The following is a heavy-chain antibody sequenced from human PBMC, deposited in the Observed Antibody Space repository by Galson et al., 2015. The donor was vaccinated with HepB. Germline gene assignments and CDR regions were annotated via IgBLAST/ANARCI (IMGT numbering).Heavy chain of an antibody. V-gene: IGHV3-7*03. J-gene: IGHJ3*02. CDR1: GFTFSIYW. CDR3: ARATTVLRKISAFDI. CDR2: IKQDGSEK. Sequence: SLRLSCAASGFTFSIYWMTWVRQAPGKGLEWVANIKQDGSEKYYLDSVKGRFTISRDNAKNSLYLQMNSLRAEDTAVYYCARATTVLRKISAFDIWGQGTMVTVSS. D-gene: IGHD3-3*01.